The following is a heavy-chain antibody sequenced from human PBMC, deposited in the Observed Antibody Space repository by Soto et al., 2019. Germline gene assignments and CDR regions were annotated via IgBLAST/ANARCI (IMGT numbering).Heavy chain of an antibody. D-gene: IGHD3-10*01. CDR1: GGSISSYY. Sequence: SETLSLTCTVSGGSISSYYWSWIRQPPGKGLEWIGYIYYSGSTNYNPSLKSRVNISVDTSKNQFSLKLSSVTAADTAVYFCARQGWFGELLGWDAFDIWGQGTMVTVSS. CDR2: IYYSGST. J-gene: IGHJ3*02. V-gene: IGHV4-59*01. CDR3: ARQGWFGELLGWDAFDI.